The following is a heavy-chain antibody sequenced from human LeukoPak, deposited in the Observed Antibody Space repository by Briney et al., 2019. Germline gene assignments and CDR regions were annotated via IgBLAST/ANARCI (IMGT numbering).Heavy chain of an antibody. CDR1: GFTFSSHP. V-gene: IGHV3-13*01. CDR2: IGTAGEI. Sequence: PGGSLRLSCAASGFTFSSHPIHWVRQAPGKGLEWVSGIGTAGEIYYPGSVKGRFTISRENAKNSLYLQMNSLRAGDTAVYYCARAAYSSTWYSRYFDLWGRGTLVTVSS. CDR3: ARAAYSSTWYSRYFDL. D-gene: IGHD6-13*01. J-gene: IGHJ2*01.